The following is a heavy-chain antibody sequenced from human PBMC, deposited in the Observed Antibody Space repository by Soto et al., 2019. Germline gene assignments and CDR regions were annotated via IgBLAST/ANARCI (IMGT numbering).Heavy chain of an antibody. CDR3: ARGVADYDSSGTPDY. D-gene: IGHD3-22*01. CDR2: IYYSGST. V-gene: IGHV4-31*03. CDR1: GCSISSGGYY. Sequence: PXETLSLTCTVAGCSISSGGYYWSWIRQHPGKGLEWIGYIYYSGSTYYNPSLKSRVTISVDTSKNQFSLKLSSVTAADTAVYYCARGVADYDSSGTPDYWGKGTLVTVS. J-gene: IGHJ4*02.